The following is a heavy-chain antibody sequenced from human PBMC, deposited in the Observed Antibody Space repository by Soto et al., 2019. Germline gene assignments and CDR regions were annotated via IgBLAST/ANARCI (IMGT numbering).Heavy chain of an antibody. CDR1: GITFSNYA. CDR3: ATGTATVTSYYYYGMDI. Sequence: PGGSLRLSCEVSGITFSNYAMTWVRQGPEKGLEWVSVMSGSGNSRNYADSVKGRFTISRDNSKNTLYLQMNGLRAEDTAIYYCATGTATVTSYYYYGMDIWGQGTTVTVSS. D-gene: IGHD4-17*01. V-gene: IGHV3-23*01. CDR2: MSGSGNSR. J-gene: IGHJ6*02.